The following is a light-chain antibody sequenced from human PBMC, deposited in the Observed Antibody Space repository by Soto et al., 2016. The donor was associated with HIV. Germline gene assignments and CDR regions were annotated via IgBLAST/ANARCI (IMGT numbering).Light chain of an antibody. CDR2: AAS. J-gene: IGKJ2*01. CDR3: QQYSSYSYT. V-gene: IGKV1-39*01. CDR1: QMINSY. Sequence: DIQMTQSPSSLSASVGDRVTITCRSSQMINSYLNWYQQKLAKAPKLLIYAASSLQVGVPSRFSGSGSGTDFSLTISSLRPDDFATYYCQQYSSYSYTFGQGTKLEIK.